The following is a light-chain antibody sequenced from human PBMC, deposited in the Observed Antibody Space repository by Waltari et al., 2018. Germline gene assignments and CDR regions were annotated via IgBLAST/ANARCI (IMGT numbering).Light chain of an antibody. J-gene: IGLJ3*02. V-gene: IGLV3-10*01. CDR2: EDN. Sequence: SYELTQPPAVSVSPGQTARIPCSGHALPRKHAYWYHQKSGQVPLLVIYEDNRRPSGIPERFSGSSSGTKATLTITGAQADDEGDYYCYSTDSGGDHRGVFGGGTRLTVL. CDR1: ALPRKH. CDR3: YSTDSGGDHRGV.